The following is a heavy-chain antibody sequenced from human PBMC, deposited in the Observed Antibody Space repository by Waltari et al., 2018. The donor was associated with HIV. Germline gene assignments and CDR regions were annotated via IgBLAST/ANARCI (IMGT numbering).Heavy chain of an antibody. V-gene: IGHV4-38-2*01. CDR1: GNYINIDYN. J-gene: IGHJ2*01. D-gene: IGHD2-2*01. Sequence: QVQLQESGPGLLKPSVTLSLTCVVSGNYINIDYNWGWIRQPPGKGLEWIGSVYHSGSTLHNPSLNSRVTISIDTSKSQFSLKLSSVTATDTAVYYCARAGVVPALFDLWGRGTLVTVSS. CDR3: ARAGVVPALFDL. CDR2: VYHSGST.